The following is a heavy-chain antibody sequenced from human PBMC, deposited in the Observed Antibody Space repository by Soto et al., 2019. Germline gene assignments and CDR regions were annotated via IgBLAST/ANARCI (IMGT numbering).Heavy chain of an antibody. CDR1: GGSISSSSYY. D-gene: IGHD6-13*01. V-gene: IGHV4-39*01. CDR2: IYYSGST. CDR3: ARLYSSSWYADY. Sequence: QLLESGPGLVKPSETLSLTCTVSGGSISSSSYYWGWIRQPPGKGLEWIGSIYYSGSTYYNPSLKSRVTISVDTSKNQFSLKLSSVTAADTAVYYCARLYSSSWYADYWGQGTLVTVSS. J-gene: IGHJ4*02.